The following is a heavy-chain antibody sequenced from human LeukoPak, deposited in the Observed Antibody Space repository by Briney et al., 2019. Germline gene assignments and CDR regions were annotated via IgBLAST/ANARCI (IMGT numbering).Heavy chain of an antibody. D-gene: IGHD6-19*01. J-gene: IGHJ4*02. V-gene: IGHV4-39*01. CDR3: ATTGYSSGLDY. Sequence: SETLSLTCTVSGGSISSSSYYWGWIRQPPGKGLEWIGSIYYSGSTYYNPSLKSRVTISVDTSKNQFSLKLSSVTAADTAVYYCATTGYSSGLDYWGQGTLVTVSS. CDR2: IYYSGST. CDR1: GGSISSSSYY.